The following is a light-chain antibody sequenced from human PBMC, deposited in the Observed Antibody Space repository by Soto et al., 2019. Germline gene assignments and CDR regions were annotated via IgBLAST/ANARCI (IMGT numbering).Light chain of an antibody. CDR3: QQRSNWPPRIT. V-gene: IGKV3-11*01. CDR2: DAS. J-gene: IGKJ4*01. Sequence: EIVVTQSPATLSLSPGERATLSCRASQSVSSYLAWYQQKPGQAPRLLIYDASNRATGIPARFSGSGSGTDFTLTISSLEPEDFAVYYCQQRSNWPPRITFGGGTKVEIK. CDR1: QSVSSY.